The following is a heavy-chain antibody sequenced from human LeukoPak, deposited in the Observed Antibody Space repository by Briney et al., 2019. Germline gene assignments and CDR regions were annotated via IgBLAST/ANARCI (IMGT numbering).Heavy chain of an antibody. J-gene: IGHJ3*02. V-gene: IGHV3-21*01. CDR2: ISSSSSYI. CDR3: ARDFGVANRHAFDI. Sequence: PGGSLRLSCAASGFTFSSYSMNWVHQAPGKGLEWVSSISSSSSYIYYADSVKGRFTISRDNAKNSLYLQMNSLRAEDTAVYYCARDFGVANRHAFDIWGQGTMVTVSS. CDR1: GFTFSSYS. D-gene: IGHD3-3*01.